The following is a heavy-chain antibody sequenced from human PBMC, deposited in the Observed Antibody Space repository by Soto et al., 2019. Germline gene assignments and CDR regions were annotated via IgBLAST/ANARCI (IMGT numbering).Heavy chain of an antibody. CDR1: GFRFSTYE. J-gene: IGHJ4*02. Sequence: HPGGSLRLSCTASGFRFSTYEMIWVRQAPGKGLEWVSYISGSGNGIYQADSVKGRFTISRDNAKNSLYLQMDSLRAEDTAVYYCARVGWVEAAGKHFDYWGQGTLVTSPQ. CDR2: ISGSGNGI. D-gene: IGHD6-13*01. CDR3: ARVGWVEAAGKHFDY. V-gene: IGHV3-48*03.